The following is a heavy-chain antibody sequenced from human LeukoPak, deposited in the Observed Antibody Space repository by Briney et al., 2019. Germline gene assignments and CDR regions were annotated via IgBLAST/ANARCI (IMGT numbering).Heavy chain of an antibody. Sequence: GGSLRLSCAASGFTFSSYRMSWVRPAPGKGLEWVANIKQDGSEEYYVDSVKGRFTISRDNAKNSLYLQMNSLRAEDTAVYYCAREGRSGGSCYSFWFDPWGQGTLVTVSS. CDR1: GFTFSSYR. D-gene: IGHD2-15*01. J-gene: IGHJ5*02. CDR2: IKQDGSEE. V-gene: IGHV3-7*01. CDR3: AREGRSGGSCYSFWFDP.